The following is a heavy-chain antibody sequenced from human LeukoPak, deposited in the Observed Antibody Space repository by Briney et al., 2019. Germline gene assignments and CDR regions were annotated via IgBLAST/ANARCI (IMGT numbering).Heavy chain of an antibody. CDR3: ARVAEAAAFDY. V-gene: IGHV3-48*04. J-gene: IGHJ4*02. D-gene: IGHD6-13*01. CDR1: GFTFSSYS. Sequence: GGSLRLSCAASGFTFSSYSMNWVRQAPGKGLEWVSYISSSSSTIYYADSVKGRFTISRDNAKNSLYLQMNSLRAEDTAVYYCARVAEAAAFDYWGQGTLVTVSS. CDR2: ISSSSSTI.